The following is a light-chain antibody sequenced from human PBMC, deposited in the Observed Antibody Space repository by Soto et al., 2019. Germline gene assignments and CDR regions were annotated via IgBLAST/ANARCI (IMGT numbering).Light chain of an antibody. CDR3: CSYAGSTTQTYV. CDR1: HSDVWSYNL. J-gene: IGLJ1*01. Sequence: QSVLTQPASLSGSPGQSITISCTGTHSDVWSYNLVSWYQQHPGKAPKVIIYEVSERPSGVSDRFSGSKSGNTASLMISGLQAEDEADYYCCSYAGSTTQTYVFGSGTKVTVL. CDR2: EVS. V-gene: IGLV2-23*02.